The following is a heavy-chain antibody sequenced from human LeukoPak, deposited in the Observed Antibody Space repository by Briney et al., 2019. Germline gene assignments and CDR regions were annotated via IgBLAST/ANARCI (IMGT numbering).Heavy chain of an antibody. J-gene: IGHJ4*02. V-gene: IGHV3-74*03. CDR1: GFTFSTYW. CDR2: INGDGTST. CDR3: ARASTTVPNLLDY. D-gene: IGHD4-17*01. Sequence: GGSLRLSCAASGFTFSTYWMHWVRQAPGKGLLWVSRINGDGTSTKYADSVKGRFTISRGNARHTLYLQMNSLRAEDTAVYYCARASTTVPNLLDYWGQGTLVTVSS.